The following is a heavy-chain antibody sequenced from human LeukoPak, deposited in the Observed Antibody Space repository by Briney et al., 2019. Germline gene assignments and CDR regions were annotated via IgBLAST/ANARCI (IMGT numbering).Heavy chain of an antibody. Sequence: GESLKISCKGSEYSFATYWIGWVRQMPGKGLEWMGIIYPGDSDTRYSPSFQGQVTISADKSISTAYLQWSSLKASDTAMYYCARPFGTTTAEDYFDYWGQGTLVTVSP. CDR3: ARPFGTTTAEDYFDY. V-gene: IGHV5-51*01. D-gene: IGHD4-17*01. CDR2: IYPGDSDT. CDR1: EYSFATYW. J-gene: IGHJ4*02.